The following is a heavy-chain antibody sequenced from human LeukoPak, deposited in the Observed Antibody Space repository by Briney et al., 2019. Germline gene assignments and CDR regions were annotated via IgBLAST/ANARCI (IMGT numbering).Heavy chain of an antibody. J-gene: IGHJ6*03. CDR1: GFTLRRYF. Sequence: GGSLRLSCAASGFTLRRYFMHWVRQTPGKGLVWVSGISTVGSSTYYADSVKGRFTVSRDNAKNTLYLQMNSLRAEDTAVYYCARESGDYFYYMDVWGKGTTVTVSS. CDR3: ARESGDYFYYMDV. V-gene: IGHV3-74*01. CDR2: ISTVGSST.